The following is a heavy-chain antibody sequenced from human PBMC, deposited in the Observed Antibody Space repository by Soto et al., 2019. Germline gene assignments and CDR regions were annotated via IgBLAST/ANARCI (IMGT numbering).Heavy chain of an antibody. V-gene: IGHV3-23*01. CDR1: GFTFSSYA. D-gene: IGHD3-10*01. CDR3: AKDPSLHYGSGSYYYDY. J-gene: IGHJ4*02. Sequence: XGSLILSCLASGFTFSSYAMSWVRQAPGKGLEWVSAISGSGGSTYYADSVKGRFTISRDNSKNTLYLQMNSLRAEDTAVYYCAKDPSLHYGSGSYYYDYWGQGTLVTVSS. CDR2: ISGSGGST.